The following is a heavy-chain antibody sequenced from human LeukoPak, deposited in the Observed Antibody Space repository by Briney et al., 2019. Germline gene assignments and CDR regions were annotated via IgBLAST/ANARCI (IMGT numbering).Heavy chain of an antibody. CDR3: ARDPPAVLIDTYG. Sequence: GGSLGLSCTASGFIVTNNYINWVRQAPGKGLEWVSLVYSGGSTYYADSVKGRFTIFRDNSKNMVYLQMNSLRAEDTAMYYCARDPPAVLIDTYGWGQGTLVTVSS. V-gene: IGHV3-66*01. D-gene: IGHD2-8*01. CDR1: GFIVTNNY. CDR2: VYSGGST. J-gene: IGHJ4*02.